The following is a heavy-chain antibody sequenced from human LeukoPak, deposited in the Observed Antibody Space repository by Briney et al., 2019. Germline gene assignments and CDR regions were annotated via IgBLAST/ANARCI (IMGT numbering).Heavy chain of an antibody. CDR2: IDPDGGNT. J-gene: IGHJ4*02. Sequence: ASVKVSCKASGYTFTDSYVHWVRQAPGQVLEWMGLIDPDGGNTNYAQNFQGRVTMTTDTSTSTAYMELRSLRSDDTAVYYCARDTRKWLLYPPSPFDYWGQGTLVTVSS. D-gene: IGHD3-3*01. V-gene: IGHV1-46*01. CDR3: ARDTRKWLLYPPSPFDY. CDR1: GYTFTDSY.